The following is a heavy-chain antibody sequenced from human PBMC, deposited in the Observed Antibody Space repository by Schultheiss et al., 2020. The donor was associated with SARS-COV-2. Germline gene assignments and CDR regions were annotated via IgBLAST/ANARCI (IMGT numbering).Heavy chain of an antibody. CDR1: GFTFSSYA. D-gene: IGHD4-17*01. CDR2: IYSGGST. Sequence: GGSLRLSCAASGFTFSSYAMSWVRQAPGKGLEWVSVIYSGGSTYYADSVKGRFTISRDNAKNSLYLQMNSLRAEDTAVYYCARDYGVIDYWGQGTLVTVSS. CDR3: ARDYGVIDY. V-gene: IGHV3-23*03. J-gene: IGHJ4*02.